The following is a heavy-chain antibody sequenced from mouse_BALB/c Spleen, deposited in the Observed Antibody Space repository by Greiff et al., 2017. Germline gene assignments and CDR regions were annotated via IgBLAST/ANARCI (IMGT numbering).Heavy chain of an antibody. CDR2: ISNGGGST. CDR1: GFTFSSYT. CDR3: ARRVRGYYAMDY. V-gene: IGHV5-12-2*01. Sequence: EVKLVESGGGLVQPGGSLKLSCAASGFTFSSYTMSWVRQTPEKRLEWVAYISNGGGSTYYPDTVKGRFTISRDNAKNTLYLQMSSLKSEDTAMYYCARRVRGYYAMDYWGQGTSVTVSS. J-gene: IGHJ4*01.